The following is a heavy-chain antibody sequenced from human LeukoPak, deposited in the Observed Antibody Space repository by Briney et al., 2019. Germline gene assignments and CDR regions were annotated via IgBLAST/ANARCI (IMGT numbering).Heavy chain of an antibody. CDR3: AGALGYFDF. Sequence: GGSLRLSCAASGFTVSDNYMSWVRQAPGKGLEWVSVIYRDGSTYYADSVKGRFTISRDISKSTLSLQMNSLRAEDTAVYYCAGALGYFDFWGQGTLVTVSS. CDR1: GFTVSDNY. J-gene: IGHJ4*02. D-gene: IGHD3-16*01. CDR2: IYRDGST. V-gene: IGHV3-53*01.